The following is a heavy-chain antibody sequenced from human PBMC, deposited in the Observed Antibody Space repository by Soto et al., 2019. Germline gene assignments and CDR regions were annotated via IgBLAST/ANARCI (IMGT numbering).Heavy chain of an antibody. CDR2: MNPNTGNS. V-gene: IGHV1-8*01. CDR3: ARRAETNGWNGFGADKYYFDF. D-gene: IGHD1-1*01. CDR1: GYTFTSYD. Sequence: ASVKVSCKASGYTFTSYDIYWVRQATGQGLEWMGWMNPNTGNSGYAQKFQGRVTMTSDTSISTAHMELSSLRSEDTAVYYCARRAETNGWNGFGADKYYFDFWGQGTLVTV. J-gene: IGHJ4*02.